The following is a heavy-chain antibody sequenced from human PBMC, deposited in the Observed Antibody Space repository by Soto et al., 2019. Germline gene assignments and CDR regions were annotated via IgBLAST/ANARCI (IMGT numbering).Heavy chain of an antibody. CDR1: GFSFSTYA. J-gene: IGHJ3*02. CDR3: VKQLLSLIVVADAFDI. CDR2: ISASGATT. Sequence: EVQLLESGGNLVQPGGSLRLSCAASGFSFSTYALTWVRQAPGKGLEWVSGISASGATTYYADSVKGRFTISRDNSKNTVHLLMNNLRADDTALYYCVKQLLSLIVVADAFDIWGQGTMVTVSS. D-gene: IGHD3-22*01. V-gene: IGHV3-23*01.